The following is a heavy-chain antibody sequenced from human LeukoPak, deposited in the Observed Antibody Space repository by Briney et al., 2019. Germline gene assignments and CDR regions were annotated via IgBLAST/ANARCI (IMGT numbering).Heavy chain of an antibody. CDR1: GGSISSHY. Sequence: SETLSLTCTVSGGSISSHYWSWIRQPPGKGLEWIGYIYYSGSTNYNPSLKSRVTISVDTSKNQFSLKLSSVTAADTAVYYCARGIVVINPYYYYYMDVWGKGTTVTVSS. V-gene: IGHV4-59*11. J-gene: IGHJ6*03. D-gene: IGHD2-21*01. CDR3: ARGIVVINPYYYYYMDV. CDR2: IYYSGST.